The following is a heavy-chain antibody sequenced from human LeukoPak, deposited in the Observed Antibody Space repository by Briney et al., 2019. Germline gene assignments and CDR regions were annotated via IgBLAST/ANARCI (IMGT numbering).Heavy chain of an antibody. D-gene: IGHD4-17*01. CDR1: GFTFSSFA. J-gene: IGHJ4*02. CDR2: ISGSGGTT. CDR3: AKDLPDYGDYIEGY. V-gene: IGHV3-23*01. Sequence: GGSLRLSCAASGFTFSSFAMSWVRQAPGKGLEWVSTISGSGGTTNYADSVRGRFTFSRDNSKNTLHLQMNSLRAEDTAVYYCAKDLPDYGDYIEGYWGQGTLVTVSS.